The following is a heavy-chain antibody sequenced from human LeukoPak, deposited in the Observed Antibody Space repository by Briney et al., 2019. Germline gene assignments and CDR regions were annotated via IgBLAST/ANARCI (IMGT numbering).Heavy chain of an antibody. J-gene: IGHJ3*02. Sequence: PGGSLRLSCAASGFTFSSYAMSWVRQAPGKGLEWVSAISGSGGSTYYADSVRGRFTISRDNSKNTLYLQMNSLRAEDTAVYYCAKDRDIVVVPAAIKGRDDAFDIWGQGTMVTVSS. CDR2: ISGSGGST. D-gene: IGHD2-2*02. CDR3: AKDRDIVVVPAAIKGRDDAFDI. V-gene: IGHV3-23*01. CDR1: GFTFSSYA.